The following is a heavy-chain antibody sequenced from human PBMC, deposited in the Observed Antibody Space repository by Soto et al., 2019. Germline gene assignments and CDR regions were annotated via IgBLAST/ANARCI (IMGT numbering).Heavy chain of an antibody. CDR1: GYSFTSYW. CDR3: ASLDFIGSGRVSFDI. D-gene: IGHD3-10*01. CDR2: IYPGDSDT. Sequence: GESLKISCKGSGYSFTSYWIGWVRQMPGKGLEWMGIIYPGDSDTRYSPSFQGQVTISADKSISTAYLQWSSLKASDTAMYYCASLDFIGSGRVSFDIWGQGTMVTVSS. J-gene: IGHJ3*02. V-gene: IGHV5-51*01.